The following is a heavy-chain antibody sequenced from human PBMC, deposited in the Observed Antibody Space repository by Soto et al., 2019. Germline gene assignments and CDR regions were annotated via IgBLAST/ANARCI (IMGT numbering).Heavy chain of an antibody. D-gene: IGHD3-3*02. CDR1: GFTFSSYG. V-gene: IGHV3-33*01. Sequence: LRLSCAASGFTFSSYGMHWVRQAPGKGLEWVAVIWYDGSNKYYADSVKDRFTISRDNSKNTLYLQMNSLRAEDTAVYYCARDVVLAGGLNDYWGQGTLVTVSS. J-gene: IGHJ4*02. CDR2: IWYDGSNK. CDR3: ARDVVLAGGLNDY.